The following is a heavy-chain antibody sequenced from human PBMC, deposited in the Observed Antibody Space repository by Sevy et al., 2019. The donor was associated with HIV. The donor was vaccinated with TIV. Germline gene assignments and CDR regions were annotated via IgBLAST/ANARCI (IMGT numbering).Heavy chain of an antibody. CDR3: ARGEPLPAAYYYYYGMDV. D-gene: IGHD2-2*01. CDR2: IIPIFGTA. CDR1: GGTFSSYA. V-gene: IGHV1-69*13. J-gene: IGHJ6*02. Sequence: ASVKVSCKASGGTFSSYAISWVRQAPGQGLEWMGGIIPIFGTANYAQKFQGRVTITADESTSTAYMELSSLRSEDTAVYYCARGEPLPAAYYYYYGMDVWGQGTTVTVSS.